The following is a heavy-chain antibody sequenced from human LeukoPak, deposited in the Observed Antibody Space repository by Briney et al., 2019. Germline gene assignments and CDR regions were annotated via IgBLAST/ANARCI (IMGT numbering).Heavy chain of an antibody. CDR2: IGSGSTYT. CDR1: GFTFSSYS. J-gene: IGHJ4*02. Sequence: GGSLRLSCAASGFTFSSYSMDWVRQAPGKGLEWVSTIGSGSTYTDYADSVKGRFSISRDNTKNSLYLQMDSLRAEDTAVYFCVRDLGHSRHYFEYWGQGALVTVSS. CDR3: VRDLGHSRHYFEY. D-gene: IGHD7-27*01. V-gene: IGHV3-21*01.